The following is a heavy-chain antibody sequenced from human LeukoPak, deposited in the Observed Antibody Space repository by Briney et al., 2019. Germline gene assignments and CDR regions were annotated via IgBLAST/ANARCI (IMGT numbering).Heavy chain of an antibody. CDR1: GFTFSTYW. Sequence: PGGSLRLSCAASGFTFSTYWMHWVRHAPGKGLVWVSRINSDGSSTSYAASVKGRLTISRDNAKNTLYLQVNSLRAEDTAVYYCARSGSFNWFDPWGQGTLVTVSS. CDR3: ARSGSFNWFDP. J-gene: IGHJ5*02. CDR2: INSDGSST. D-gene: IGHD1-26*01. V-gene: IGHV3-74*01.